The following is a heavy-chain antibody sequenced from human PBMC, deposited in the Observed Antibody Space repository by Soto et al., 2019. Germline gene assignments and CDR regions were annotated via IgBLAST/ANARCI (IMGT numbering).Heavy chain of an antibody. Sequence: ASVKVSCKASGYTFTSYGISWVRQAPGQGLEWMGWISAYNGNTNYAQKLQGRVTMTTDTSTSTAYMELRSLRSDDTAVYYCARDIGDIVVVPAVVVPATDYWGQGTLVTVSS. J-gene: IGHJ4*02. CDR1: GYTFTSYG. CDR3: ARDIGDIVVVPAVVVPATDY. CDR2: ISAYNGNT. V-gene: IGHV1-18*01. D-gene: IGHD2-2*01.